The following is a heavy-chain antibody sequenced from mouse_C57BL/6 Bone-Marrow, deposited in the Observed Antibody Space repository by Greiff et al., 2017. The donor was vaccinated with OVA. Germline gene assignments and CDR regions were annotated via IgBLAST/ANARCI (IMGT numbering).Heavy chain of an antibody. J-gene: IGHJ3*01. CDR3: ARTGDLLLAWFAY. CDR2: IYPGDGDT. Sequence: QVQLQQSGPELVKPGASVKISCKASGYAFSSSWMNWVKQRPGKGLEWIGRIYPGDGDTNYNGKFKGKATLTADKSSSTAYMQLSSLTSEDSAVYVCARTGDLLLAWFAYWGQGTLVTVSA. V-gene: IGHV1-82*01. D-gene: IGHD2-1*01. CDR1: GYAFSSSW.